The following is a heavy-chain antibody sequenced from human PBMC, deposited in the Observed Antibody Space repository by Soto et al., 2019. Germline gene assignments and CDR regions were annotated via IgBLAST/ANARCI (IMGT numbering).Heavy chain of an antibody. CDR3: AREFLRFLEGEYFDY. CDR1: GFTFSSYA. D-gene: IGHD3-3*01. CDR2: ISYDGSNK. Sequence: QVQLVESGGGVVQPGRSLRLSCAASGFTFSSYAMHWVRQAPGKGLEWVAVISYDGSNKYYADSVKGRFTISRDNSKNTLYLQMNSLRGEETAVYYYAREFLRFLEGEYFDYWGQGTLVTVSS. J-gene: IGHJ4*02. V-gene: IGHV3-30-3*01.